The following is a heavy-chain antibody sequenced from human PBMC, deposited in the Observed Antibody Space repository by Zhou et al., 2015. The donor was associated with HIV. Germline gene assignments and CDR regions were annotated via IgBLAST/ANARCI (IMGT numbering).Heavy chain of an antibody. V-gene: IGHV1-69*12. D-gene: IGHD3-22*01. CDR2: IIPIFGTA. Sequence: QVQLVQSGAEVKKPGSSVKVSCKASGGTFSSYAISWVRQAPGQGLEWMGGIIPIFGTANYAQKFQGRVTITADESTSTAYMELSSLRSEDTAVYYCARDLDGHTRRRPMIVVAPGAFDIVGPRDKWSPSLQ. CDR1: GGTFSSYA. CDR3: ARDLDGHTRRRPMIVVAPGAFDI. J-gene: IGHJ3*02.